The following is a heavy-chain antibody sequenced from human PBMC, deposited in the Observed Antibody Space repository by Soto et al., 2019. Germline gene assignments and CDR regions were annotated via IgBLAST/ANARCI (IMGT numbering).Heavy chain of an antibody. CDR2: ISTTGGT. CDR1: GFTFSTDD. V-gene: IGHV3-13*01. Sequence: EGQLVESGGGLVQPGGSLRLSCAASGFTFSTDDMHWVRQATGKGLEWVAAISTTGGTHYPDSVKGRFTISRDNAKNSLYLQMNSLRAGDTAVYYCARGRTRSSCFDYWGQGTLVTVSP. D-gene: IGHD2-15*01. J-gene: IGHJ4*02. CDR3: ARGRTRSSCFDY.